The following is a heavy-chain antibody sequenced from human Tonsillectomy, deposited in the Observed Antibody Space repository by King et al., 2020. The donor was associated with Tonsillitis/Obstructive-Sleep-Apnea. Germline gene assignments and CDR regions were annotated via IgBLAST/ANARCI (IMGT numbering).Heavy chain of an antibody. J-gene: IGHJ6*03. CDR2: CHPNIGGN. CDR1: GYTLTGYY. CDR3: AREGYSPMDV. V-gene: IGHV1-2*02. Sequence: QLVQSGAEVKKPRASVKVSCQASGYTLTGYYLHWVRQAPGQRLAWMGGCHPNIGGNNFAQTFQGRVTTTRELSTSTAYMELSSLRSDDTAVYYCAREGYSPMDVWGKGTTVTVSS. D-gene: IGHD5-12*01.